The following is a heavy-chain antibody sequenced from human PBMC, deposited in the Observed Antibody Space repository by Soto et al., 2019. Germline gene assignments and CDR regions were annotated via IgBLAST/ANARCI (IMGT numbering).Heavy chain of an antibody. V-gene: IGHV3-23*01. CDR2: ISGSGGST. Sequence: GESLKISCAASGFTFSSYAMSWVRQAPGKGLEWVSAISGSGGSTYYADSVKGRFTISRDNSKNTLYLQMNSLRAEDTAVYYCAKVPRYDSSGYSYYFDYWGQGTLVTVSS. CDR3: AKVPRYDSSGYSYYFDY. J-gene: IGHJ4*02. CDR1: GFTFSSYA. D-gene: IGHD3-22*01.